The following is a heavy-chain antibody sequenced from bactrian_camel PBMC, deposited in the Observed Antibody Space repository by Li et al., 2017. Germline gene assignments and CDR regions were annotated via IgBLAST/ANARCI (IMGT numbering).Heavy chain of an antibody. CDR3: AARYQGGFGLGGLCTDVLGDFPY. Sequence: VQLVESGGGSVKDGGSLRLSCVASGVTFEIACMGWFRQAPGKEREGVASVDSDGVTTYADSVKGRFTASRDDANYTLYLEMNTLKPEDTAMYYCAARYQGGFGLGGLCTDVLGDFPYWGQGTQVTVSS. J-gene: IGHJ4*01. CDR2: VDSDGVT. D-gene: IGHD5*01. CDR1: GVTFEIAC. V-gene: IGHV3S68*01.